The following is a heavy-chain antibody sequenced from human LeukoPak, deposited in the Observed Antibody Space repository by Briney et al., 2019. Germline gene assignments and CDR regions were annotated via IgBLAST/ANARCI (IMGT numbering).Heavy chain of an antibody. Sequence: ESGPTLVKPTQTLTLTCTFSGFSLSTSGVGVGWIRQPPGKALEWLALIYWDDDKRYSPSLKSRLTITKDTSKNQVVLTMTNMDPADTATYYCAHSNCGGDCYSGPLDYWGQGTLVTVSS. V-gene: IGHV2-5*02. CDR3: AHSNCGGDCYSGPLDY. D-gene: IGHD2-21*02. J-gene: IGHJ4*02. CDR1: GFSLSTSGVG. CDR2: IYWDDDK.